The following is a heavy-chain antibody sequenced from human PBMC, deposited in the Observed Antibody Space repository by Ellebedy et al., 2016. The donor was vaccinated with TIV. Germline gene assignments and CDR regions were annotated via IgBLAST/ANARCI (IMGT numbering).Heavy chain of an antibody. Sequence: GGSLRLSCTASGFTFSSYWMTWVRQAPGKGLEWVANINQDGSDKYYVDSVKGRFAISRDNAKNSLYLQMNSLRAEDTSVYYCATDGSYGDYLSPTHAFAFWGRGTMVTVSS. D-gene: IGHD4-17*01. CDR2: INQDGSDK. CDR1: GFTFSSYW. CDR3: ATDGSYGDYLSPTHAFAF. J-gene: IGHJ3*01. V-gene: IGHV3-7*01.